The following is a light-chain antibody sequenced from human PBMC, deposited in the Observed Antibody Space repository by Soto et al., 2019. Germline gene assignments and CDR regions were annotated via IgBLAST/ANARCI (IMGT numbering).Light chain of an antibody. J-gene: IGKJ5*01. CDR3: QQRSDWPPSIT. Sequence: EIVLTQSPATLSLSPGERATLSCRASQSVADSLAWYQQKPGQAPQLLIYDASNRATGIPARFSGSRSGTDFSLTISSLDPEDSAVYYCQQRSDWPPSITFGQGTRLEIK. V-gene: IGKV3-11*01. CDR2: DAS. CDR1: QSVADS.